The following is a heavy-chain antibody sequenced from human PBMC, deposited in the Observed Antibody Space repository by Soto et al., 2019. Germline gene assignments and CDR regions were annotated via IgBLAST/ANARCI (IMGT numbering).Heavy chain of an antibody. CDR1: GYTFTSYD. V-gene: IGHV1-8*01. J-gene: IGHJ6*02. CDR2: MNPNSGNT. Sequence: ASVKVSCKASGYTFTSYDINWVRQATGQGLEWMGWMNPNSGNTGYAQKFQGRVTMTRNTSIGTAYMELSRLRSDDTAVYYCARGGTVLRFLEWLPPKYYYGMDVWGQGTTVTVSS. CDR3: ARGGTVLRFLEWLPPKYYYGMDV. D-gene: IGHD3-3*01.